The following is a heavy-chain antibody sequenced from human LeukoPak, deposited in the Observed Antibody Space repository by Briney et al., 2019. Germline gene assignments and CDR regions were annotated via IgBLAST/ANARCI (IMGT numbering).Heavy chain of an antibody. CDR3: ASLWPYQLSAFDI. V-gene: IGHV4-34*01. D-gene: IGHD2-2*01. Sequence: SETLSLTCAVYGGSFSGYYWSWIRQPPGKGLEWIGEIKHSGSTNYNPSLKSRVTISVDMSKNQFSLKLSSVTAADTAVYYCASLWPYQLSAFDIWGQGTMVTVSS. J-gene: IGHJ3*02. CDR2: IKHSGST. CDR1: GGSFSGYY.